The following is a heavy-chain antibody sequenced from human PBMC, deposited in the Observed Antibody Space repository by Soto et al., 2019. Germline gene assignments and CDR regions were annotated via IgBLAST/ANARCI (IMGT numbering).Heavy chain of an antibody. D-gene: IGHD1-1*01. CDR2: INDYGTTI. CDR3: ARGALDPFDY. V-gene: IGHV3-74*01. CDR1: GFNLGSYW. J-gene: IGHJ4*02. Sequence: EVQLVESGGGLVQPGGSLRLSCAASGFNLGSYWMHWVRQAPGKGLVWVSRINDYGTTINYAESVEGRFTISRDDAKSEVYLQMNHLRTEDPAVYSCARGALDPFDYWRQGALVTVSS.